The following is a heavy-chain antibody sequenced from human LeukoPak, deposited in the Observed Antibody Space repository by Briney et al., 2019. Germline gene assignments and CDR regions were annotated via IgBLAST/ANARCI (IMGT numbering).Heavy chain of an antibody. CDR1: GYSFTSYW. CDR2: IYPGDSDT. V-gene: IGHV5-51*01. Sequence: GESLKISCTGSGYSFTSYWIGWVRQMPGKGLEWMGIIYPGDSDTRYSPSFQGQVTISADKSISTAYLQWSSLKASDTAMYYCARPVRGYSSGWYFFDYWGQGTLVTVSS. J-gene: IGHJ4*02. CDR3: ARPVRGYSSGWYFFDY. D-gene: IGHD6-19*01.